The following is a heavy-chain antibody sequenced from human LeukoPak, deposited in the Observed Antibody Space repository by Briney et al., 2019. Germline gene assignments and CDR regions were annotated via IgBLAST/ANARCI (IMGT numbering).Heavy chain of an antibody. D-gene: IGHD1-26*01. CDR3: ARDRVGATDYFDY. Sequence: GGSLRLSCAASGFTVSSNYMHWVRQAPGKGLEWVAVISYDGSNKYYADSVKGRFTISRDNSKNTLYLQMNSLRAEDTAVYYCARDRVGATDYFDYWGQGTLVTVSS. V-gene: IGHV3-30-3*01. CDR1: GFTVSSNY. J-gene: IGHJ4*02. CDR2: ISYDGSNK.